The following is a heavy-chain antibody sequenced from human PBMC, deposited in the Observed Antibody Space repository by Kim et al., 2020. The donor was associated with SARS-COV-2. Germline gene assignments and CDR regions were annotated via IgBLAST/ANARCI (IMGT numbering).Heavy chain of an antibody. V-gene: IGHV3-73*01. CDR3: ARLGFGQLLDY. J-gene: IGHJ4*02. CDR2: IRSKANSYAT. CDR1: GFAFSGSA. Sequence: GGSLRLSCAGSGFAFSGSAMHWVRQASGKGLEWVGRIRSKANSYATAYAVSVKGRFTISRDESKNTAFLQMNSLKTEDTAVYYCARLGFGQLLDYRGQGTLVTVSS. D-gene: IGHD3-10*01.